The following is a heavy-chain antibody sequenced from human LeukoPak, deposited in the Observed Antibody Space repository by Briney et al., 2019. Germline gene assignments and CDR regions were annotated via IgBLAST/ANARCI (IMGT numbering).Heavy chain of an antibody. D-gene: IGHD3-10*01. CDR1: GFTFSSYG. V-gene: IGHV3-30*18. Sequence: GGSLRLSCAASGFTFSSYGMHWVRQAPGKGLEWVAVISYDGNDKYYRDSVKGRFIISRDNSKYTLYLQMNSLIVEDTAVYYCAKGTFGDIDYWGQGTLVTVSS. J-gene: IGHJ4*02. CDR2: ISYDGNDK. CDR3: AKGTFGDIDY.